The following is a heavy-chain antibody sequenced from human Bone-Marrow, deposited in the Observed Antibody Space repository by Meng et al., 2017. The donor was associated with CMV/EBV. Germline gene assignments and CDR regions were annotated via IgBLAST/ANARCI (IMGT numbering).Heavy chain of an antibody. CDR2: IIPIFGTA. D-gene: IGHD1-26*01. CDR1: GATFSSYA. CDR3: ATMGATTNWFDP. V-gene: IGHV1-69*05. J-gene: IGHJ5*02. Sequence: CKASGATFSSYAISWVRQAPGQGLEWMGGIIPIFGTANYAQKFQGRVTITTDESTSTAYMELSSLRSEDTAVYYCATMGATTNWFDPWGQGTLVTVSS.